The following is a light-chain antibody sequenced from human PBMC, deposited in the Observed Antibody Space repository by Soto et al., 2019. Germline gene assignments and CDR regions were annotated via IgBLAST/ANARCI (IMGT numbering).Light chain of an antibody. J-gene: IGLJ2*01. CDR2: GNN. CDR1: SSNIGSNT. CDR3: AAWDDSLTGPVV. Sequence: QSVLTQPPSASGTPGQRVTISCSGSSSNIGSNTVNWYQQLPGTAPKLLIYGNNQRPSGVPDRFSGSKSGTSASLAISGLQSEDEADYYCAAWDDSLTGPVVFGGGTKLTVL. V-gene: IGLV1-44*01.